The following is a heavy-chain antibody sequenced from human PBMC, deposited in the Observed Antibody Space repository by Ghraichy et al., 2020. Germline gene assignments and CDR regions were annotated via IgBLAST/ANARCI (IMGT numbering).Heavy chain of an antibody. J-gene: IGHJ5*02. D-gene: IGHD2-21*02. CDR1: GGSISSGGYS. V-gene: IGHV4-30-2*01. CDR2: IYHSGST. CDR3: ARGLCGGDCWGWFDP. Sequence: SQTLSLTCAVSGGSISSGGYSWSWIRQPPGKGLEWIGYIYHSGSTYYNPSLKSRVTISVDRSKNQFSLKLSSVTAADTAVYYCARGLCGGDCWGWFDPWGQGTLVTVSS.